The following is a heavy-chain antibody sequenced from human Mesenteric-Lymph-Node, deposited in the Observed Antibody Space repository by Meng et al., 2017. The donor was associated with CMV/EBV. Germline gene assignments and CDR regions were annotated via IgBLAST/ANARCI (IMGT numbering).Heavy chain of an antibody. V-gene: IGHV3-30*04. Sequence: GESLKISCAASGFTFSTYAMHWVRQAPGKGLDWVAVISYDGSTNFYSHSVKGRFTISRDSSRNTLSLQMNSLRAEDTAVYYCAKRAYCSSTSCQINYYYYYGMDVWGQGTTVTVSS. CDR3: AKRAYCSSTSCQINYYYYYGMDV. CDR2: ISYDGSTN. J-gene: IGHJ6*02. D-gene: IGHD2-2*01. CDR1: GFTFSTYA.